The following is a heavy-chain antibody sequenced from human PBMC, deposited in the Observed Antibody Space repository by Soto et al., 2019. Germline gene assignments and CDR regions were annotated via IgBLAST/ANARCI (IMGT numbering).Heavy chain of an antibody. V-gene: IGHV3-30*18. CDR2: ISYDGSNK. J-gene: IGHJ6*02. CDR3: AKDRGFGESTAPYYYYGMDV. D-gene: IGHD3-10*01. Sequence: GGSLRLSCAASGFTFSSYGMHWVRQAPGKGLEWVAVISYDGSNKYYADSVKGRFTISRDNSKNTLYLQMNSLRAEDTAVYYCAKDRGFGESTAPYYYYGMDVWGQGTTVTVSS. CDR1: GFTFSSYG.